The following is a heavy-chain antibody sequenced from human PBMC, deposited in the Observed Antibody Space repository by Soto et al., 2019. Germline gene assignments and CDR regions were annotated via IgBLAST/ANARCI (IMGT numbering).Heavy chain of an antibody. D-gene: IGHD3-22*01. CDR3: ATYYYDSSGYSDPPNFDS. CDR1: GYTFTSYG. Sequence: QVQLVQSGAEVKKPGASVKVSCKASGYTFTSYGISWVRQAPGQGLEWMGWISAYNGNTNYAQKLQGRVTMTTDTSTSTAYMELRSLRSDDTAVYYCATYYYDSSGYSDPPNFDSWGQGTLVTVSS. J-gene: IGHJ4*02. V-gene: IGHV1-18*01. CDR2: ISAYNGNT.